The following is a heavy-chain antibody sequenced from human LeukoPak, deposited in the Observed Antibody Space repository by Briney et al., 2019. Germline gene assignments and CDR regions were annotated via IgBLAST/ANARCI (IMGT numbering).Heavy chain of an antibody. CDR2: IYPGDSDT. CDR1: GYSFITYW. J-gene: IGHJ3*02. Sequence: GESLKISCKGSGYSFITYWIGWVRQMPGKGLEWMGIIYPGDSDTRYSPSFQGQVTISADKSISTAYLQWSSLKASDTAMYYCARHDVCSSTRCYNTYDIWGQGTMVTVSS. CDR3: ARHDVCSSTRCYNTYDI. V-gene: IGHV5-51*01. D-gene: IGHD2-2*02.